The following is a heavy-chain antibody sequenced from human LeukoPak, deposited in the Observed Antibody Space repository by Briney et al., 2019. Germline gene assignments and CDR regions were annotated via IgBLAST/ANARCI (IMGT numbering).Heavy chain of an antibody. Sequence: GGSLRLSCAASGFTFTSTSMNWVRQAPGKGLEWISYISSSSRTVHYADSVKGRFTISRDNAKNSLYLQMNSLRDEDTAVYYCARARDGSYDYWSQGTLVTVSS. J-gene: IGHJ4*02. CDR1: GFTFTSTS. V-gene: IGHV3-48*02. CDR2: ISSSSRTV. CDR3: ARARDGSYDY. D-gene: IGHD1-26*01.